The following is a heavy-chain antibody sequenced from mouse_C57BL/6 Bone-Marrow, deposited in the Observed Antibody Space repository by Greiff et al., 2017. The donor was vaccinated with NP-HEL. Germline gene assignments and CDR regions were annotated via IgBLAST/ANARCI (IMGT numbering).Heavy chain of an antibody. V-gene: IGHV5-16*01. CDR3: ARGGGLLDY. CDR2: INYDGSST. Sequence: EVMLVESEGGLVQPGSSMKLSCTASGFTFSDYYMAWVRQVPEKGLEWVANINYDGSSTYYLDSLKSRFIISRDNAKNIIYLQMSSLKSEDTATYYCARGGGLLDYWGKGTTLTVSS. J-gene: IGHJ2*01. CDR1: GFTFSDYY.